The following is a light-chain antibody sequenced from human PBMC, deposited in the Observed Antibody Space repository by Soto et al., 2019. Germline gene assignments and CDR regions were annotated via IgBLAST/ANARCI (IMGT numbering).Light chain of an antibody. CDR1: QSVSSN. V-gene: IGKV3-15*01. Sequence: EIVMTQSPATPSVSPGERATLSCRASQSVSSNLAWYQQKPGQAPRLLIYGASTRATGIPARFSGSGSGTEFTLTISSLQSEDFAVYYCHQYNNWPRTFGQGTKVEIK. CDR2: GAS. J-gene: IGKJ1*01. CDR3: HQYNNWPRT.